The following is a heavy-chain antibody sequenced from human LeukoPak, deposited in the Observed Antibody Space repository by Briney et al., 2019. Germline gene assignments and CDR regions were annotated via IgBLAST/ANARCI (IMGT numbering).Heavy chain of an antibody. CDR1: EFTFSSYA. V-gene: IGHV3-23*01. D-gene: IGHD1-26*01. CDR3: AKWELLPETAWFDP. CDR2: ISGSGGST. J-gene: IGHJ5*02. Sequence: PGGSLRLPCAASEFTFSSYAMSWVRQAPGKGLEWVSAISGSGGSTYYADSVKGRFTISRDNSKNTLYLQMNSLRAEDTAVYYCAKWELLPETAWFDPWGQGTLVTVSS.